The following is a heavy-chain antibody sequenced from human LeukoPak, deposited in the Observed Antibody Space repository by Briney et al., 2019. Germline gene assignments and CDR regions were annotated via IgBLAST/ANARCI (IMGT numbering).Heavy chain of an antibody. CDR2: ISSSSSYI. V-gene: IGHV3-21*01. Sequence: PGGSLRLSCTASGFTFSSYSMNWVRQAPGKGLEWVSSISSSSSYIYYADSVKGRFTISRDNAKNSLYLQMNSLRAEDTAVYYCARESGSGADAFDIWGQGTMVTVSS. D-gene: IGHD3-10*01. CDR1: GFTFSSYS. CDR3: ARESGSGADAFDI. J-gene: IGHJ3*02.